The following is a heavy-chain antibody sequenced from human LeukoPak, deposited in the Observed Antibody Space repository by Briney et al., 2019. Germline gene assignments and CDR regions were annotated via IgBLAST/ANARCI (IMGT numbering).Heavy chain of an antibody. CDR2: IYYSGST. J-gene: IGHJ4*02. Sequence: TSETLSLTCTVSGGSISGYYWSWIRQPPGKGLEWIGYIYYSGSTNYNPSLKSRVTISVDTSKNQFSLKLSSVTAADTAVYYCARVRMQRYFDWLLLDYWGQGTLVTVSS. CDR1: GGSISGYY. CDR3: ARVRMQRYFDWLLLDY. V-gene: IGHV4-59*01. D-gene: IGHD3-9*01.